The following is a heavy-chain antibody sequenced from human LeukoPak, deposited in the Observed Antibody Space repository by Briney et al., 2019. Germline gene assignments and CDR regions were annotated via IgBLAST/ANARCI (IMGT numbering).Heavy chain of an antibody. J-gene: IGHJ4*02. CDR2: VSYDGSNK. D-gene: IGHD6-13*01. Sequence: AGGSLRLSCAASGFTFSNYDMHWVRQAPGKGLEWVAVVSYDGSNKYYADSVKDRFTISRDNSKKTLYLQMNSLRAEDTAVYYRAKDRGSIVAAGLDYWGQGTLVTVSS. CDR1: GFTFSNYD. CDR3: AKDRGSIVAAGLDY. V-gene: IGHV3-30*18.